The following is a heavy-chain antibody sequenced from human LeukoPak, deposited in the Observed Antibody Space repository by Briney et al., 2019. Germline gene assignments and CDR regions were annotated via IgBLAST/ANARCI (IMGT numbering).Heavy chain of an antibody. Sequence: GGSLRLSCAAPGFTFSSFEMNWVRQAPGKGLEWVSYISSSGTTRYYADSAKGRFTISRDNAKNSLYLQMNSLRAEDTAVYYCARVGPLWFGEPYYYYNMDVWGTGTTVTVSS. V-gene: IGHV3-48*03. CDR2: ISSSGTTR. D-gene: IGHD3-10*01. CDR3: ARVGPLWFGEPYYYYNMDV. CDR1: GFTFSSFE. J-gene: IGHJ6*04.